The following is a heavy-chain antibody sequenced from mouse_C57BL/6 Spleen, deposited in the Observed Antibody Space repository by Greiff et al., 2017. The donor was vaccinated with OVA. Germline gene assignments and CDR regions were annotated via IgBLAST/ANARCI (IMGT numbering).Heavy chain of an antibody. V-gene: IGHV1-85*01. CDR1: GYTFTSYD. Sequence: LQESGPELVKPGASVKLSCKASGYTFTSYDINWVKQRPGQGLEWIGWIYPRDGSTKYNEKFKGKATLTVDTSSSTAYMELHSLTSEDSAVYFCAKGGQLRLRGFAYWGQGTLVTVSA. J-gene: IGHJ3*01. CDR2: IYPRDGST. D-gene: IGHD3-2*02. CDR3: AKGGQLRLRGFAY.